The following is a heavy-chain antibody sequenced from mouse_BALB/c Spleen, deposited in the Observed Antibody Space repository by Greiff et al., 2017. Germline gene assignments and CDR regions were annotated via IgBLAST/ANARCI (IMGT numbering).Heavy chain of an antibody. Sequence: VQLQQSGPELVKPGASVKMSCKASGYTFTSYVMHWVKQKPGQGLEWIGYINPYNDGTKYNEKFKGKATLTSDKSSSTAYMELSSLTSEDSAVYYCARENYYGSSWYFDVWGAGTTVTVSS. CDR2: INPYNDGT. CDR3: ARENYYGSSWYFDV. CDR1: GYTFTSYV. D-gene: IGHD1-1*01. J-gene: IGHJ1*01. V-gene: IGHV1-14*01.